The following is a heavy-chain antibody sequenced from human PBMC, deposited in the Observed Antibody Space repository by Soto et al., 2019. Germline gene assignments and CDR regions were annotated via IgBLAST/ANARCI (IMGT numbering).Heavy chain of an antibody. V-gene: IGHV1-46*03. J-gene: IGHJ4*02. CDR1: GGTFSSYA. D-gene: IGHD2-2*01. CDR2: IIPSGGST. Sequence: ASVKVSCKASGGTFSSYAISWVRQAPGQGLEWMGIIIPSGGSTSYAQKFQGRVTMTRDTSTSTVYMELSSLRSEDTAVYYCARETVVPAAVDYWGQGTLVTVSS. CDR3: ARETVVPAAVDY.